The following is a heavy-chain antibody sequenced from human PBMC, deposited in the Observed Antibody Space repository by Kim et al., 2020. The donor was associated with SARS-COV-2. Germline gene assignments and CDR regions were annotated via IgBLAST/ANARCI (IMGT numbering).Heavy chain of an antibody. J-gene: IGHJ4*02. CDR2: INYAT. CDR1: GFTVSNYD. CDR3: AKGRSASKSPEY. Sequence: GGSLRLSCVVSGFTVSNYDMTWVRRAPGKGLEWVSTINYATFYAESVKGRFTISRDNPQNTLYLQMNSLRVEDTAVYFCAKGRSASKSPEYWGQGVMVTVSS. D-gene: IGHD3-3*01. V-gene: IGHV3-23*01.